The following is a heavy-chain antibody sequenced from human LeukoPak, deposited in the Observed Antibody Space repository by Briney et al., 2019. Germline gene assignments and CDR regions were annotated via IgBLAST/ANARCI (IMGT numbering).Heavy chain of an antibody. Sequence: SVKVSCKASGGTFSSYTISWVRQAPGQGLEWMGRIIPILGIANYAQKFQGRVTITADKSTSTAYMELSSLRSEDTAVYYCARDHIPEDIVVVVAATGFDPWGQGTLVTASS. J-gene: IGHJ5*02. CDR1: GGTFSSYT. D-gene: IGHD2-15*01. CDR3: ARDHIPEDIVVVVAATGFDP. V-gene: IGHV1-69*04. CDR2: IIPILGIA.